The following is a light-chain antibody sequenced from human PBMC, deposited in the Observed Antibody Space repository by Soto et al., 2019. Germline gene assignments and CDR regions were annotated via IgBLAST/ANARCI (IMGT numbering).Light chain of an antibody. J-gene: IGLJ3*02. Sequence: QPVLTQSSSASASLGSSVKLTCTLSSGHSSYIIAWHQQQPGKAPRSLMKLERSGSYNKGSGVPDRFSGSSSGADRYLTISNLQSEDEADYYCETWDSDTWVFGGGTKLTV. CDR3: ETWDSDTWV. CDR1: SGHSSYI. CDR2: LERSGSY. V-gene: IGLV4-60*03.